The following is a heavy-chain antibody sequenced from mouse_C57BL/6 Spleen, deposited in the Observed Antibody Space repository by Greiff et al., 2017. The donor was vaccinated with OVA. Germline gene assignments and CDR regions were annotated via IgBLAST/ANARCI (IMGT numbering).Heavy chain of an antibody. Sequence: VQLQQPGAELVKPGASVKMSCKASGYTFTSYWITWVKQRPGQGLEWIGDIYPGSGSTNYNEKFKSKATLTVDTSSSTAYMQLSSLTSEDSAVYYCARPFYYDYDETWFAYWGQGTLVTVSA. V-gene: IGHV1-55*01. CDR2: IYPGSGST. J-gene: IGHJ3*01. CDR1: GYTFTSYW. CDR3: ARPFYYDYDETWFAY. D-gene: IGHD2-4*01.